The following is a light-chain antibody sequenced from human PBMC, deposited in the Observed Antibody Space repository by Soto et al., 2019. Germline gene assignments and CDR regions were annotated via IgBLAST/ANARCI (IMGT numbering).Light chain of an antibody. CDR1: QNITSY. V-gene: IGKV1-9*01. CDR3: QHYNSYSEA. J-gene: IGKJ1*01. CDR2: TAS. Sequence: DIQMTQSPSSLSASVGDRVTITCRASQNITSYLNWYQQKPGIPPKLLIYTASSLQSGVPSRFSGSGSGTEFTLTISSLQPDDFATYYCQHYNSYSEAFGQGTKVDIK.